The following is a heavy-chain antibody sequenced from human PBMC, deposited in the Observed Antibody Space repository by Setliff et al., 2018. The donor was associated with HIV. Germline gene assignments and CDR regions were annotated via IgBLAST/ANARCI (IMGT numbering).Heavy chain of an antibody. V-gene: IGHV4-59*01. CDR3: AREGSPIYYFDY. J-gene: IGHJ4*02. CDR2: IYDSHFT. Sequence: SETLSLTCTVSGGSISLYYWSWIRQPPGKGLEWIGYIYDSHFTNYNPSLQSRVSISADTSKNQLSLKVNYVTAADTAVYFCAREGSPIYYFDYWSQGTLVTVSS. CDR1: GGSISLYY. D-gene: IGHD3-10*01.